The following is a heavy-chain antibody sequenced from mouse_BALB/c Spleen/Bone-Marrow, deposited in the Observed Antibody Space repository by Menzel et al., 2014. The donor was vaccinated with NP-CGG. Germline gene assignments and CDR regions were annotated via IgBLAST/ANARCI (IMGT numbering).Heavy chain of an antibody. D-gene: IGHD1-1*01. CDR1: GYTFTDYA. Sequence: QVQLQQSGPELVRPGVSVKISCKGSGYTFTDYAMHWVKQSHAKSLEWIGVISTYSGNTNYDQKFKGKATMTVDKSSSTAYMELARLTSEDPAIYYCAGDYYGSNKGGYYFDYWGQGTSLTVSS. CDR3: AGDYYGSNKGGYYFDY. CDR2: ISTYSGNT. V-gene: IGHV1-67*01. J-gene: IGHJ2*02.